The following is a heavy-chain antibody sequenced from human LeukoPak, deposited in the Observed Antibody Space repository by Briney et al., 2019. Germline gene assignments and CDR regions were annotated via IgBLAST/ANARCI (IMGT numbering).Heavy chain of an antibody. CDR2: IYTSGKT. CDR1: GASITSGSYY. D-gene: IGHD6-19*01. Sequence: PSQTLSLTCTVSGASITSGSYYWTWIRQAAGKGPEWIGRIYTSGKTYYRPSLQSRVTISLDTSKNQISLRLDSVTATDTAVFYCARESIGVVGTSLLDYWGHGTLVTVSS. V-gene: IGHV4-61*02. J-gene: IGHJ4*01. CDR3: ARESIGVVGTSLLDY.